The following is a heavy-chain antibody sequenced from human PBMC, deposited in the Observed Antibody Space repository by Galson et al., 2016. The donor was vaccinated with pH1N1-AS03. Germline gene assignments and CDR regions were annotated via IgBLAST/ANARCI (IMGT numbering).Heavy chain of an antibody. Sequence: ALVKPTQTLTLTCTFSGFSLDTSGMRVSWIRQPPGKALEWLGRIDWDDDKFYSPSLKTRLTISKDTSKNQVVLTMTNMDPVDTATYYCARIDGYDFWSGYFDYWGQGALVTVSS. CDR2: IDWDDDK. CDR3: ARIDGYDFWSGYFDY. V-gene: IGHV2-70*04. CDR1: GFSLDTSGMR. J-gene: IGHJ4*02. D-gene: IGHD3-3*01.